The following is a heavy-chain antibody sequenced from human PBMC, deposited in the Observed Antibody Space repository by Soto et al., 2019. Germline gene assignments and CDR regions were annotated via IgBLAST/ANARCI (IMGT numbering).Heavy chain of an antibody. CDR1: GFTFSSYG. Sequence: GGSLRLSCAASGFTFSSYGMHWVRQAPGKGLEWVAVIWYDGSNKYYADSVKGRFTISRDNSKNTLYLQMNSLRAEDTAVYYCARDLYRASDYPDYWGQGTLVTVSS. D-gene: IGHD4-17*01. CDR3: ARDLYRASDYPDY. V-gene: IGHV3-33*01. J-gene: IGHJ4*02. CDR2: IWYDGSNK.